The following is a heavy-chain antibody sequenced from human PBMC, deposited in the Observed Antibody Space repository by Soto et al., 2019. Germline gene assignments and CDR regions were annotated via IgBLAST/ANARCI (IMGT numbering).Heavy chain of an antibody. Sequence: GGSLRLSCVASGIAFSNYAMSWVRQAPGKGLEWVSISSASGRSRYHADSVKGRFTISRDNAKNTPYLHMTNLRAEDTAVYYCAKDGNWLDVYFDVWGQGTPVTVSS. CDR3: AKDGNWLDVYFDV. V-gene: IGHV3-23*01. CDR1: GIAFSNYA. D-gene: IGHD6-19*01. CDR2: SSASGRSR. J-gene: IGHJ4*02.